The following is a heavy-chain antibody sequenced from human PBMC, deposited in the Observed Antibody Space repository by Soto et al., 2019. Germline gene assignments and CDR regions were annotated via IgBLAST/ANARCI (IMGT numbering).Heavy chain of an antibody. Sequence: DVQLLESGGGLVQPGGSLRLYCAASGFTFSDYAMSWVRQAPEKGLEWVSSIGGGTDTYYAASVKGRFTISRDNFKNTLYLQMNSLRAEDTAVYYCARDAVPYNRQWDWFEPWGQGTLVTVSS. V-gene: IGHV3-23*01. CDR2: IGGGTDT. D-gene: IGHD3-10*01. CDR1: GFTFSDYA. CDR3: ARDAVPYNRQWDWFEP. J-gene: IGHJ5*02.